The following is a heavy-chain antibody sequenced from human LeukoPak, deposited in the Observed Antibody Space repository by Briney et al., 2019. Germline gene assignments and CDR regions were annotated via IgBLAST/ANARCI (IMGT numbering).Heavy chain of an antibody. CDR1: GGSISSSSYY. D-gene: IGHD5-12*01. CDR2: IYYSGST. Sequence: PSETLSLTCAVSGGSISSSSYYWGWIRQPPGKGLEWIGSIYYSGSTYYNPSLKSRVTISVDTSKNQFSLKLSSVTAADTAVYYCASTSGYEYSDYWGQGTLVTVSS. V-gene: IGHV4-39*07. J-gene: IGHJ4*02. CDR3: ASTSGYEYSDY.